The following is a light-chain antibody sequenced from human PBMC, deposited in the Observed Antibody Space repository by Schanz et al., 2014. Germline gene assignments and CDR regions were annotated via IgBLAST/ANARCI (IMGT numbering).Light chain of an antibody. Sequence: QSALTQPPSASGSPGQSVTISCTGTSSDVGAYNFVSWYEQHPGKAPKLMINEVNKRPSGVPDRFSGSKSGNTAFLTVSGLQAEDEADYYCQSYDSSLSVWVFGGGTKLTVL. V-gene: IGLV2-8*01. CDR2: EVN. CDR3: QSYDSSLSVWV. J-gene: IGLJ3*02. CDR1: SSDVGAYNF.